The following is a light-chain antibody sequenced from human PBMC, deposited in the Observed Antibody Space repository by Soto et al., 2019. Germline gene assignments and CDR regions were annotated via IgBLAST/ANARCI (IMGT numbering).Light chain of an antibody. CDR1: QSVSRY. CDR3: HQRSDWPPIT. J-gene: IGKJ5*01. V-gene: IGKV3-11*01. CDR2: DAS. Sequence: EIVLTQSPATLSLSTGERATLSCRASQSVSRYLAWYQQKPGQAPRLLIYDASNRATGIPARFSGSGSGTDLTRTISRLEPEDFAVYYCHQRSDWPPITFGQGTRLEIK.